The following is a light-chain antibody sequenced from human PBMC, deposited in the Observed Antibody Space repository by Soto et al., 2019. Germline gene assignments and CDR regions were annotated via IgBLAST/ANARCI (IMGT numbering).Light chain of an antibody. J-gene: IGLJ1*01. CDR1: SSDVGGYNY. Sequence: QSALTQPPSASGSPGQSVTISCTGTSSDVGGYNYVSWYKQHPGKAPELIIYEVSKRPSGVPDRFSGSKSGNTASLTVSGLQAEDEADYSSNSYAGGNNFVVFGTGTKVTV. CDR3: NSYAGGNNFVV. V-gene: IGLV2-8*01. CDR2: EVS.